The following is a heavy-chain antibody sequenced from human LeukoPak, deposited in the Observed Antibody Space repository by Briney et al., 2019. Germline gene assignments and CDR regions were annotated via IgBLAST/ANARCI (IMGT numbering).Heavy chain of an antibody. D-gene: IGHD6-13*01. CDR3: ARFSGQQLVLSHYYYYMDV. J-gene: IGHJ6*03. CDR2: ISSSSSTI. CDR1: GFTFSSYS. V-gene: IGHV3-48*01. Sequence: GGSLRLSCAASGFTFSSYSMNWVRQAPGKGLEWVSYISSSSSTIYYADSVKGRFTISRDNAKNSLYLQMNSLRAEDTAVYYCARFSGQQLVLSHYYYYMDVWGKGTTVTVSS.